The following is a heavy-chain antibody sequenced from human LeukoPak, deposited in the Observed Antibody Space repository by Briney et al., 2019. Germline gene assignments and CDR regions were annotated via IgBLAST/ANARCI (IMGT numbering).Heavy chain of an antibody. CDR3: ARVSTIFGVVRYYYYYMDV. J-gene: IGHJ6*03. V-gene: IGHV4-59*08. D-gene: IGHD3-3*01. CDR1: GGSISSYY. Sequence: SETLSLTCTVSGGSISSYYWSWIRQPPGKGLEWIGYIYYSGRTNYNPSLKSRVTISVDTSKNQFSLKLSSVTAADTAVYYCARVSTIFGVVRYYYYYMDVWGKGTTVTVSS. CDR2: IYYSGRT.